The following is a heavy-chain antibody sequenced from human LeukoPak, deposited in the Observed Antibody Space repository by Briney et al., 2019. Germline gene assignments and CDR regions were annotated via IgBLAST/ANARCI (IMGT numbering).Heavy chain of an antibody. Sequence: ASAKVSCKASGYTFTSYGISWVRQAPGQGVEWMGWISAYNGNTNYAQKLQGRVTMTTDTSTSTAYMELRSLRSDDTAVYYCARDRGYGDYFDYWGQGTLVTVSP. V-gene: IGHV1-18*01. CDR3: ARDRGYGDYFDY. J-gene: IGHJ4*02. D-gene: IGHD4-17*01. CDR1: GYTFTSYG. CDR2: ISAYNGNT.